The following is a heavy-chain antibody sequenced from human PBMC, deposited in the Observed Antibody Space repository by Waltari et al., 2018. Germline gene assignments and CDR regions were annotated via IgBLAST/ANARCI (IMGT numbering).Heavy chain of an antibody. CDR3: ASRSGRVRASPYNWFDP. D-gene: IGHD2-15*01. Sequence: QVQLQQWGAGLLKPSETLSLPCAVYGGSFRGYYWSWIRQSPGKGLEWIGEIKHSGSTNYNPSLKSRITISVDTSKNQFSLKLSSVTAADTAVYYCASRSGRVRASPYNWFDPWGQGTLVIVSS. CDR2: IKHSGST. V-gene: IGHV4-34*01. J-gene: IGHJ5*02. CDR1: GGSFRGYY.